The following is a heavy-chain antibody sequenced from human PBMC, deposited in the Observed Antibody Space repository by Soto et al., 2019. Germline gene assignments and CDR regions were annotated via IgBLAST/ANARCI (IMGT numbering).Heavy chain of an antibody. CDR3: AHSRCGGDCLQSYPSHYYYGMDV. D-gene: IGHD2-21*02. J-gene: IGHJ6*02. CDR1: GFSLSTSGVS. CDR2: IYWDDDK. Sequence: QITLKESGPTLVKPTQTLTLTCTFSGFSLSTSGVSVGWIRQPPGKALEWLALIYWDDDKRYSPSLKSRLTSTKDTSKNQEVLRMTNMDPVDTATYYCAHSRCGGDCLQSYPSHYYYGMDVWGQGTTVTVSS. V-gene: IGHV2-5*02.